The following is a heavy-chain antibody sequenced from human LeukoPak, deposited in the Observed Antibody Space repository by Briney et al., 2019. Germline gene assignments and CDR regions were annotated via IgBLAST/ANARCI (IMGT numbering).Heavy chain of an antibody. D-gene: IGHD4-23*01. J-gene: IGHJ3*02. V-gene: IGHV3-23*01. CDR2: ISGSGSGT. CDR1: GFTFSSYA. CDR3: AREKWDYVGAFDI. Sequence: PGGSLRLSCAASGFTFSSYAMSWVRQAPGEGLQWVSGISGSGSGTYYADSVRGRFTISRDNAKNSLYLQMNSLRAEDTAVYYCAREKWDYVGAFDIWGQGTMVTVSS.